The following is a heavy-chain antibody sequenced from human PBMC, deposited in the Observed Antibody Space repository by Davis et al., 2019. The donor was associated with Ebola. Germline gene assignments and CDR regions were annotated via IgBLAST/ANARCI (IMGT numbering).Heavy chain of an antibody. CDR1: GFIFSNYA. CDR3: AKFRGYSGYLYYYYGMDV. J-gene: IGHJ6*02. CDR2: IYSGGST. Sequence: PGGSLRLSCAASGFIFSNYAMSWVRQAPGKGLEWVSVIYSGGSTYYADSVKGRFTTSRDNSKNTLYLQMNSLRAEDTAVYYCAKFRGYSGYLYYYYGMDVWGQGTTVTVSS. D-gene: IGHD5-12*01. V-gene: IGHV3-23*03.